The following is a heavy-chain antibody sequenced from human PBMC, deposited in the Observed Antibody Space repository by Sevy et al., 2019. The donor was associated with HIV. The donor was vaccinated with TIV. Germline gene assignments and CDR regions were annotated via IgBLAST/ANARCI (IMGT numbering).Heavy chain of an antibody. CDR3: ARGPGGSYLPVYYFDY. V-gene: IGHV3-30-3*01. CDR1: GFTFSSYA. J-gene: IGHJ4*02. CDR2: ISYDGSNK. Sequence: GGSLRLSCAASGFTFSSYAMHWVRQAPGKGLEWVAVISYDGSNKYYADSVKGRFTISRDNSKNTLYLQMNSLRAEDTAVYYCARGPGGSYLPVYYFDYWGQGTLVTVSS. D-gene: IGHD1-26*01.